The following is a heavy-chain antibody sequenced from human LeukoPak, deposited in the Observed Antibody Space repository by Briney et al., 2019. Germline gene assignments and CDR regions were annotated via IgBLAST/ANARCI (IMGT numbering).Heavy chain of an antibody. CDR3: ARDYGPTDY. Sequence: GSLRLSCAASGFTFDDYGMNWVRQVPGKGLEWVSGINWNGGSTGYADSVKGRFTTSRDNAKSSLYLQMNSLRAEDTALYYCARDYGPTDYWGQGTLVTVSS. D-gene: IGHD4-17*01. V-gene: IGHV3-20*04. CDR2: INWNGGST. J-gene: IGHJ4*02. CDR1: GFTFDDYG.